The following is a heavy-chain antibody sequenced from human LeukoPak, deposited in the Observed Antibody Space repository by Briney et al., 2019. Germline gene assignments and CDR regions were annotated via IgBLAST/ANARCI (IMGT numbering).Heavy chain of an antibody. D-gene: IGHD2-2*01. Sequence: GASVKVSCKASGYTFTGYYMHWVRQAPGQGLEWMGIINPSGGSTSYAQKFQGRVTMTRDTSTSTVYMELSSLRPEDTAVYYCAREKVPAAMVYYYGMDVWGQGTTVTVSS. CDR1: GYTFTGYY. J-gene: IGHJ6*02. CDR3: AREKVPAAMVYYYGMDV. V-gene: IGHV1-46*01. CDR2: INPSGGST.